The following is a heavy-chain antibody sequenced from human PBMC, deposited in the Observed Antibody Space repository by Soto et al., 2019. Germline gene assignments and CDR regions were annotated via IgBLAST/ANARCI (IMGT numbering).Heavy chain of an antibody. V-gene: IGHV3-7*02. CDR3: ARGSSNAFEI. CDR1: GFSFYNYW. Sequence: EVQLVESGGGLVQPGESLRLSCAASGFSFYNYWMNWVRQAPGKGPEWVANIKPDGSDKNYVDSVKGRFTISRDNAKNSLFLQMNSLSAEATAVYYCARGSSNAFEIWGQGTMVTVSS. J-gene: IGHJ3*02. CDR2: IKPDGSDK.